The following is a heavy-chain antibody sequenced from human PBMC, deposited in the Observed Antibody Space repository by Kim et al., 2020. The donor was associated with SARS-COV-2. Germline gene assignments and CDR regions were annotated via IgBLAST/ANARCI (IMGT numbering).Heavy chain of an antibody. CDR1: GFTFTNYA. V-gene: IGHV3-30-3*01. CDR3: ARDRGAVTNDDTTVRGY. J-gene: IGHJ2*01. D-gene: IGHD4-17*01. CDR2: ISYDGNHE. Sequence: GGSLRLSCEASGFTFTNYALHWVRQAPGKGLEWVAVISYDGNHEYYADSVKGRFTISRDDSENILYLQMNSLRSEDTAVYYCARDRGAVTNDDTTVRGY.